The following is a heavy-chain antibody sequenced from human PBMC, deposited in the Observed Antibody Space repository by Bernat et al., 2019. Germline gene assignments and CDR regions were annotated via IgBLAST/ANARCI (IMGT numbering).Heavy chain of an antibody. CDR1: GGSISSGDHY. J-gene: IGHJ4*02. Sequence: QVQLQESGPGLVKPSQTLSLTCTVSGGSISSGDHYWSWIRQPPGKGLEWIGYIYYSGSTYYNPSLKSRLTISVDTSKNQFSLKLSSVTAADTAVYYCARGGYDRSGYYYAPDHWGQGTLVTVSS. CDR2: IYYSGST. D-gene: IGHD3-22*01. V-gene: IGHV4-30-4*01. CDR3: ARGGYDRSGYYYAPDH.